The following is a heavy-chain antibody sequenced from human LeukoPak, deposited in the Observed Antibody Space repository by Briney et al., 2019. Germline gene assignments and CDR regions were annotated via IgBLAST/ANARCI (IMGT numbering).Heavy chain of an antibody. J-gene: IGHJ4*02. CDR1: GYTLAGYF. CDR3: ARDLISTPYWELDY. CDR2: INANSGDT. D-gene: IGHD1-26*01. V-gene: IGHV1-2*06. Sequence: ASVKVSCKTSGYTLAGYFLHWVRQAPTQGLQWMGRINANSGDTDLAQDFQDRVTMTRDTSIYTAYMELSSLTSDDTAIYYCARDLISTPYWELDYWGQGTLVAVSS.